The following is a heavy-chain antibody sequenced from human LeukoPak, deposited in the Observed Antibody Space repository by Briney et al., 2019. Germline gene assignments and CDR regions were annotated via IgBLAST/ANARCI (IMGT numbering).Heavy chain of an antibody. CDR2: TRYDGSNK. J-gene: IGHJ4*02. V-gene: IGHV3-30*02. Sequence: GGSLRLSCAASGFTFSSYGMHWVRQAPGKGLEWVAFTRYDGSNKYYADSVKGRFTISRDNSKNTLYLQMNSLRAEDTAVYYCAKGDDYGATPDYWGQGTLVTVSS. CDR3: AKGDDYGATPDY. CDR1: GFTFSSYG. D-gene: IGHD4-17*01.